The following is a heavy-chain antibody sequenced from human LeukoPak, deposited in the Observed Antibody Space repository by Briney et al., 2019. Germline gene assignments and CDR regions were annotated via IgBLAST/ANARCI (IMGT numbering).Heavy chain of an antibody. J-gene: IGHJ4*02. CDR3: AKETSYCGGDCYQYYFDY. CDR1: GFTFSSYG. V-gene: IGHV3-30*18. Sequence: PGRSLRLSCAASGFTFSSYGMHWVRQAPGKGLEWVAVISYDGSNKYCADSVKGRFTISRDNSKNTLYLQMNSLRAEDTAVYYCAKETSYCGGDCYQYYFDYWGQGTLVTVSS. D-gene: IGHD2-21*02. CDR2: ISYDGSNK.